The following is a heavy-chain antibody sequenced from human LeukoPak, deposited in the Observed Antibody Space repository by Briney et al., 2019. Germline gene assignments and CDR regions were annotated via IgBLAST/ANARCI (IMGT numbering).Heavy chain of an antibody. V-gene: IGHV1-2*02. D-gene: IGHD6-13*01. CDR2: INPKNAGT. CDR1: GYTFTGHY. J-gene: IGHJ4*02. CDR3: ARTLYVAAVPGGLDY. Sequence: ASVKVSCKASGYTFTGHYMHWVRQAPGQGLEWMGWINPKNAGTNFAQRFQGRVTMTRDTSSSTVYMELSRLRSDDTAFYYCARTLYVAAVPGGLDYWGQGTLDTVSS.